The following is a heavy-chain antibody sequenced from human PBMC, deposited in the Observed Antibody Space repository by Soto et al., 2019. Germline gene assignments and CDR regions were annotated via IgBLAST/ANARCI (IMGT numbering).Heavy chain of an antibody. V-gene: IGHV1-3*05. Sequence: QVQLVQSGAEEKKPGASVKVSCKASGYTFTSYAMHWVRQAPGQRLEWMGWINAGNGNTKYSQKFQGRVTITRDTSASTGYMELSSLRSEDTAVYSCASSGSYWGIDYWGQGTLVTVSS. CDR2: INAGNGNT. CDR3: ASSGSYWGIDY. J-gene: IGHJ4*02. CDR1: GYTFTSYA. D-gene: IGHD1-26*01.